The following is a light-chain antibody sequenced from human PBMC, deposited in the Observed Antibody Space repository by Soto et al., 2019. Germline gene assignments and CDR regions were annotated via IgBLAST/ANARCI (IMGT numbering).Light chain of an antibody. Sequence: EIVLTQAPGTLSLSPGERDTLSCRASQSVSSSYLAWYQQKPGQAPRLLIYGASSRATGIPDRFSGCGSGTDFTLTISRLEPEDFAVYYCQQYGSSPQTFGQGTNVEIK. CDR1: QSVSSSY. CDR3: QQYGSSPQT. CDR2: GAS. V-gene: IGKV3-20*01. J-gene: IGKJ1*01.